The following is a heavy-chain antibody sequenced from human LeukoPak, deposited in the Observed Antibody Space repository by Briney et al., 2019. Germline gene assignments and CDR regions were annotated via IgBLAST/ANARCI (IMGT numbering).Heavy chain of an antibody. D-gene: IGHD4-17*01. J-gene: IGHJ4*02. CDR2: ISSSSSYT. CDR1: GFTFSDYY. V-gene: IGHV3-11*06. CDR3: AGSDYGDYILDY. Sequence: GGSLRLSCAASGFTFSDYYMSWIRQAPGKGLEWVSYISSSSSYTNYADSVKGRFTISRDNAKNSLYLQMNSLRAEDTAVYYCAGSDYGDYILDYWGQGTLVTVSS.